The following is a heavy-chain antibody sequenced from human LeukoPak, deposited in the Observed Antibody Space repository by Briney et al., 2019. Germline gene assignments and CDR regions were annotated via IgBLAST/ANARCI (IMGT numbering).Heavy chain of an antibody. CDR2: IYATGRT. Sequence: PSETLSLTCTVSGRSISSDYWNWIRQSAGKGLEWIGQIYATGRTNYNPSLKSRVTLSVDMSKNELSLTLKSVTAADAAVYYCARGFGSGTSPIDYWGQGALVIVSS. CDR3: ARGFGSGTSPIDY. V-gene: IGHV4-4*07. J-gene: IGHJ4*02. CDR1: GRSISSDY. D-gene: IGHD3-10*01.